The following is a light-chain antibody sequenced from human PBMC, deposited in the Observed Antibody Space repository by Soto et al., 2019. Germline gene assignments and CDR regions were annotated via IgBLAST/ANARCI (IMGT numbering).Light chain of an antibody. CDR3: QQRSAWPLT. V-gene: IGKV3-11*01. CDR1: QSVSISY. J-gene: IGKJ4*01. Sequence: EIVLTQSPGTLSLSPGERATLSCRASQSVSISYLAWYQQKPGQAPRLLIYGASNRATGIPARFSGSGSGTDFTLTISSLEPEDFVVYYCQQRSAWPLTFGGGTKVDIK. CDR2: GAS.